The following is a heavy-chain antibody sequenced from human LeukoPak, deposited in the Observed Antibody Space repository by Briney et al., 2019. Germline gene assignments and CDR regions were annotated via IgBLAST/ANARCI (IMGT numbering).Heavy chain of an antibody. CDR2: ISGSGGST. V-gene: IGHV3-23*01. CDR3: ARRETYYSDSGGYSIDGFDI. D-gene: IGHD3-22*01. CDR1: GFTFSSYS. Sequence: PGGSLRLSCAASGFTFSSYSMNWVRQAPGKGLEWVSGISGSGGSTYYADSVKGRFTISRDNSKNTLYLQMNSLRAEDTAVYYCARRETYYSDSGGYSIDGFDIWGQGTMVTVSS. J-gene: IGHJ3*02.